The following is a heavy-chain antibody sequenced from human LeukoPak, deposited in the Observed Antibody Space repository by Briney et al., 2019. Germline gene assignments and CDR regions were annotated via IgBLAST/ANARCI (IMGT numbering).Heavy chain of an antibody. Sequence: ASVKVSCKASGYTFTSYYMHWVRQAPGQGLEWMGIINPSGGSTSYAQKFQGRVTMTRDTSTSTVYMELSSLRSEDTAVYYCARDLLSSRQQLVHLGVNWFDPWGQGTLVTVSS. J-gene: IGHJ5*02. CDR3: ARDLLSSRQQLVHLGVNWFDP. D-gene: IGHD6-13*01. CDR2: INPSGGST. V-gene: IGHV1-46*01. CDR1: GYTFTSYY.